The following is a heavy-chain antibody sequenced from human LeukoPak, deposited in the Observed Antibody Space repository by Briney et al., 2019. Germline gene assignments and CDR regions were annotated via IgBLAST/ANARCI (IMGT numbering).Heavy chain of an antibody. CDR1: GGSISSYY. J-gene: IGHJ4*02. CDR3: ATKVVPEGSYYFDY. V-gene: IGHV4-59*12. CDR2: IYYSGST. Sequence: SETLSLTCTVSGGSISSYYWSWIRQPPGKGLEWIGYIYYSGSTYYNPSLKSRVTISVDTSKNQFSLKLSSVTAADTAVYYCATKVVPEGSYYFDYWGQGTLVTVSS. D-gene: IGHD6-6*01.